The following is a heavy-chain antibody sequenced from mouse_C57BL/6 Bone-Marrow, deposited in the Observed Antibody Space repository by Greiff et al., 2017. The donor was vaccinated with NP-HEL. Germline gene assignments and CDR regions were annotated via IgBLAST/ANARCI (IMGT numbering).Heavy chain of an antibody. J-gene: IGHJ2*01. CDR2: IYPRSGNT. CDR1: GYTFTSYG. Sequence: QVQLQQSGAELARPGASVKLSCKASGYTFTSYGISWVKQRTGQGLEWIGEIYPRSGNTYYNEKFKGKATLTADKSSSTAYMELRSLTSEDSAVYFFARARGSCPFDYWGQGTTLTVSS. CDR3: ARARGSCPFDY. V-gene: IGHV1-81*01.